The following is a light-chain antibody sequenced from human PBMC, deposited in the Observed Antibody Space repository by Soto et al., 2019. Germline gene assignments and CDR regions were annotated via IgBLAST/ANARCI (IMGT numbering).Light chain of an antibody. Sequence: VLTQAPGTLSLSPVERATLSCMAVQSVRHSFLAWYQQKPFQAPRLLISGASTRATGIPDRFTGSGSGTDFTLIITRLEPEDFAVYYCQQYGNSPPGTFGQGTKVDI. CDR3: QQYGNSPPGT. CDR1: QSVRHSF. V-gene: IGKV3-20*01. CDR2: GAS. J-gene: IGKJ1*01.